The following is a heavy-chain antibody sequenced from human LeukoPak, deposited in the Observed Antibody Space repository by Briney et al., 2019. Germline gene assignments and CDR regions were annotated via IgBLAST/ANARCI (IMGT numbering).Heavy chain of an antibody. CDR2: ISSSGSTM. J-gene: IGHJ3*02. CDR1: GFTFSDYY. Sequence: PGGSLRLSRAASGFTFSDYYMSWIRQAPGKGLEWVSYISSSGSTMYYADSVKGRFTISRDNAKNSLYLQMNSLRAEDTAVYYCARGWIQLWVDAFDIWSQGTMVTVSS. D-gene: IGHD5-18*01. V-gene: IGHV3-11*04. CDR3: ARGWIQLWVDAFDI.